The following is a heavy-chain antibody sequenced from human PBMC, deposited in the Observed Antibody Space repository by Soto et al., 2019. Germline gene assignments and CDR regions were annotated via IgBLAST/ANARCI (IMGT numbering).Heavy chain of an antibody. D-gene: IGHD3-22*01. CDR2: IIPLFGTT. CDR3: ARAMNTNYYDSRGYCRH. Sequence: SVKVSCKDSAYTFNSQSIIWVRQAPGQGLEWMGGIIPLFGTTNYAQKFQGRVTMTADKSTSTAYMELSRLRSEDTAVYYCARAMNTNYYDSRGYCRHWGQGTLGSVSS. J-gene: IGHJ1*01. V-gene: IGHV1-69*06. CDR1: AYTFNSQS.